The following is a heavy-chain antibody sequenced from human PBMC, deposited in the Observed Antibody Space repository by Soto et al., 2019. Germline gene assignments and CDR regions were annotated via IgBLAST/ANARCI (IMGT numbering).Heavy chain of an antibody. J-gene: IGHJ4*02. CDR3: ARGQEGVVATH. V-gene: IGHV4-34*01. Sequence: QVQLQQWGAGLLKPSETLSLTCAVNGGSLTGYYWSWIRQPPGKGLEWIGEIKDGGVTNYSPSLTRRVTMSADTSKHQFSLNLNSVTAADTAVYYCARGQEGVVATHWDQGTLVTVSS. CDR2: IKDGGVT. CDR1: GGSLTGYY. D-gene: IGHD5-12*01.